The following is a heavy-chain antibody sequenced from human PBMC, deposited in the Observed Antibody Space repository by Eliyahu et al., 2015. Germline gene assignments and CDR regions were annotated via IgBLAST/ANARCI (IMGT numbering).Heavy chain of an antibody. CDR3: ARRPLRYGMDV. CDR2: IYPGDSDT. J-gene: IGHJ6*02. CDR1: GYSFTXYW. Sequence: EVQLVQSGAEVKKPGESLXXPCTGXGYSFTXYWIGWXRXXPGKGLEGMGIIYPGDSDTRYSPSFQGQVTISADKSISTAYLQWSSLKASDTAMYYCARRPLRYGMDVWGQGTTVTVSS. V-gene: IGHV5-51*01. D-gene: IGHD4-17*01.